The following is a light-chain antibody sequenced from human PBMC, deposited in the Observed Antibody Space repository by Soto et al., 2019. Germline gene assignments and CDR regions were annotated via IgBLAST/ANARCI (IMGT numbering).Light chain of an antibody. CDR1: QSVSSSY. J-gene: IGKJ5*01. V-gene: IGKV3-15*01. CDR2: GAS. Sequence: EIVLTQSPGTLSLSPGERATLPCRASQSVSSSYLAWYQQKPGQAPRLLLYGASTRATGIPVRFSGSGFGTEFTLTISSLQSEDFAVYYCQQYKNWPLFGQGTRLEIK. CDR3: QQYKNWPL.